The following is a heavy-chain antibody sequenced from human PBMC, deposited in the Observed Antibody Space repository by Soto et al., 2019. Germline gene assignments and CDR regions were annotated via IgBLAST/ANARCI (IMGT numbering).Heavy chain of an antibody. CDR1: GFTFSSYA. J-gene: IGHJ5*02. CDR3: ARDYYDSSGVIGPVNWFDP. Sequence: GGSLRLSCAASGFTFSSYAMHWVRQAPGKGLEWVAVISYDGSNKYYADSVKGRFTISRDNSKNTLYLQMNSLRAEDTAVYYCARDYYDSSGVIGPVNWFDPWGQGTLVTVSS. V-gene: IGHV3-30-3*01. D-gene: IGHD3-22*01. CDR2: ISYDGSNK.